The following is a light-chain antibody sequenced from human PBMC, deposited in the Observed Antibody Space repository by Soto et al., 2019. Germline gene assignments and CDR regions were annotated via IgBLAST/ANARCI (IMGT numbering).Light chain of an antibody. CDR3: CSYAGSSTYV. V-gene: IGLV2-23*01. J-gene: IGLJ1*01. Sequence: QSALTQPASVSGSPGQSITISCTGTSSDVGSYNLVSWCQQHPGKAPKLMIYEGSKRPSGVSNRFSASKSGNTASLTISGLQAEDEADYYCCSYAGSSTYVFGTGTKVTVL. CDR2: EGS. CDR1: SSDVGSYNL.